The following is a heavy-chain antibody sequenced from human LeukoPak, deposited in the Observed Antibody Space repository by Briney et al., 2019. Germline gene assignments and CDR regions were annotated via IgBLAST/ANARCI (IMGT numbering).Heavy chain of an antibody. Sequence: ASVKVSCKASGYTFTGYYMHWVRQAPGQGLEWMGWINPNSGGTNYAQEFLGRVTMTRDTSISTAYMELSRLRSDDTAVYYCARGLYYEQQLVTDSGWFDPWGQGTLVTVSS. D-gene: IGHD6-13*01. CDR1: GYTFTGYY. V-gene: IGHV1-2*02. CDR3: ARGLYYEQQLVTDSGWFDP. J-gene: IGHJ5*02. CDR2: INPNSGGT.